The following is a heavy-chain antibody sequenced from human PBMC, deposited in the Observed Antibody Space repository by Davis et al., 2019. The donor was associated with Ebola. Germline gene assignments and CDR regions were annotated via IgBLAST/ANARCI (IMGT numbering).Heavy chain of an antibody. CDR2: IYSGGST. V-gene: IGHV3-53*05. Sequence: GESLKISCAASGFTVSSNYMSWVRQAPGKGLEWVSVIYSGGSTYYADSVKGRFTISRDNSKNTLYLQMNSLRAEDTAVYYCAKDSGYYDFWSGLMDVWGQGTTVTVSS. CDR1: GFTVSSNY. CDR3: AKDSGYYDFWSGLMDV. J-gene: IGHJ6*02. D-gene: IGHD3-3*01.